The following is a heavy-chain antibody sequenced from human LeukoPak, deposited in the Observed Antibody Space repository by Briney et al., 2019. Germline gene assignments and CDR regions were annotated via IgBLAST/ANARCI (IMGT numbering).Heavy chain of an antibody. Sequence: GRSLRLSCAASGFTFSSYGMHWVRQAPGKGLEWVAVIWYDGSNKYYADSVKGRFTISRDNSKNTLYLQMNSLRAEDTAVYYCAKADRVASAATLDYWGQGTLVTVSS. J-gene: IGHJ4*02. CDR3: AKADRVASAATLDY. D-gene: IGHD2-15*01. CDR1: GFTFSSYG. V-gene: IGHV3-33*06. CDR2: IWYDGSNK.